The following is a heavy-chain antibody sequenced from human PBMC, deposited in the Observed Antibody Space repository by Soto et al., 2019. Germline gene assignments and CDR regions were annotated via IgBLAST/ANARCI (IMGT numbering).Heavy chain of an antibody. J-gene: IGHJ4*02. CDR3: ARDYAISPGARRRFDY. Sequence: QVQLQESGPGLVKPSQTLSLTCTVSGGSISSGDYYWSWIRQPPGKGLEWIGYIYYSGSTYYNPSLKIRVTISVDTSKNQFSLKLSSVTAADTAVYYCARDYAISPGARRRFDYWGQGTLVTVSS. D-gene: IGHD1-1*01. V-gene: IGHV4-30-4*01. CDR2: IYYSGST. CDR1: GGSISSGDYY.